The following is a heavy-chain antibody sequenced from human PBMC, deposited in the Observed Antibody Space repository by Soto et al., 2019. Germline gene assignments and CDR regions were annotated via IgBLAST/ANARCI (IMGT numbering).Heavy chain of an antibody. D-gene: IGHD3-3*01. CDR3: ALLHYDFWSGYYSYYYYMDV. J-gene: IGHJ6*03. V-gene: IGHV1-69*02. Sequence: SVKVSCKASGGTFSSYTITWVRQAPGQGLEWMGRIIPILGIANYAQKFQGRVTITADKSTSTAYMELSSLRSEDTAVYYCALLHYDFWSGYYSYYYYMDVWGKGTTVTVSS. CDR2: IIPILGIA. CDR1: GGTFSSYT.